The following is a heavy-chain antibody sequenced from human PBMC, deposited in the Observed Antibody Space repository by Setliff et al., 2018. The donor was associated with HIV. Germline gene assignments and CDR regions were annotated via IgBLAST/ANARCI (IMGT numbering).Heavy chain of an antibody. CDR1: GYNFENYA. CDR3: ARALYGDYGGDLNWLDP. J-gene: IGHJ5*02. Sequence: GASVKVSCKTSGYNFENYAINWVRQAPGQGLEWMGWINTNSGNPTYAQAFTGRFPFSVDTVVATAYLQINNLKTEDTAVYYCARALYGDYGGDLNWLDPWGQGTRVTVSS. V-gene: IGHV7-4-1*02. D-gene: IGHD4-17*01. CDR2: INTNSGNP.